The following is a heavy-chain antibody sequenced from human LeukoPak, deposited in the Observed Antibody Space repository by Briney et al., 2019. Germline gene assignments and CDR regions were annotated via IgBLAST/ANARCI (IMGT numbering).Heavy chain of an antibody. CDR3: ARVEEWLRLDY. J-gene: IGHJ4*02. CDR2: IYYSGST. CDR1: GGSISSYY. D-gene: IGHD5-12*01. Sequence: TSETLSLTCTVSGGSISSYYWSWIRQPPGKGLEWIGYIYYSGSTNYNPSLKSRVTISVDTSKNLFSLKLSSVTAADTAVYYCARVEEWLRLDYWGQGTLVTVSS. V-gene: IGHV4-59*01.